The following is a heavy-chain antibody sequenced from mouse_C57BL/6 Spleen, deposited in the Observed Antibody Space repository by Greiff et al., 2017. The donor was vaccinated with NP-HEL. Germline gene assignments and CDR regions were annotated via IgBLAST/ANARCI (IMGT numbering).Heavy chain of an antibody. CDR2: ISSGGDYI. Sequence: EVKLMESGEGLVKPGGSLKLSCAASGFTFSSYAMSWVRQTPEKRLEWVAYISSGGDYIYYADTVKGRFTISRDNARNTLYLQMSSLKSEDTAMYYCTRDYNGSSYDYWGQGTTLTVSS. J-gene: IGHJ2*01. V-gene: IGHV5-9-1*02. D-gene: IGHD1-1*01. CDR3: TRDYNGSSYDY. CDR1: GFTFSSYA.